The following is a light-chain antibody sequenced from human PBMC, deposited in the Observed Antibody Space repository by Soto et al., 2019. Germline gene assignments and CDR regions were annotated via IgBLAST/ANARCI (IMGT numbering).Light chain of an antibody. CDR3: QHYNSYSST. Sequence: DIQMTQSPSTLSASVGDRVTITCRASQSISSWLAWYQQKPGKAPKLLIYDASSLESGVPSRFSGSGSGTEFTLTTSSLQPDDFATYYCQHYNSYSSTFGQGTKVEIK. CDR2: DAS. J-gene: IGKJ1*01. V-gene: IGKV1-5*01. CDR1: QSISSW.